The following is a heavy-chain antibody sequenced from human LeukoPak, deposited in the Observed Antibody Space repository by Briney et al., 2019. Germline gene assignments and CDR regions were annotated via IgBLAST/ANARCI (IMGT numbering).Heavy chain of an antibody. CDR1: GGSVSSGSYY. J-gene: IGHJ6*02. Sequence: PSETLSLTCTVSGGSVSSGSYYWSWIRQPPGKGLEWIGYIYYSRSTNYNPSLKSRVTISVDTSKNQFSLKLSSVTAADTAVYYCARDCDSRWSGYPRLGMDVWGQGTTVTVSS. D-gene: IGHD3-3*01. CDR2: IYYSRST. CDR3: ARDCDSRWSGYPRLGMDV. V-gene: IGHV4-61*01.